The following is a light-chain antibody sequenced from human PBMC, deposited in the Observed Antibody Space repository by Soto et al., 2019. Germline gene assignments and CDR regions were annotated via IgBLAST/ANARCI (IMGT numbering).Light chain of an antibody. CDR3: QQTYSSFNK. Sequence: DIQVTQSPSSLSASVGDRVTITCRASRSIRTYLNWYQQRPGKPPRLLIQTASTLQGGVPSRFSGSGSGTDFTLTISSLQPEDFATYYCQQTYSSFNKFGQGTKLEIK. J-gene: IGKJ2*01. V-gene: IGKV1-39*01. CDR1: RSIRTY. CDR2: TAS.